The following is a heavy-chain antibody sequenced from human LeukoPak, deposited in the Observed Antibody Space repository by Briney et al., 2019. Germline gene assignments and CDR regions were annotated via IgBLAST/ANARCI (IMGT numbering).Heavy chain of an antibody. Sequence: ASVKVSCKVSGYTLTELSMHWVRQAPGKGLEWMGGFDPEDGETIYAQKFQGRVTMTEDTSTDTAYMELSSLRSEDTAVYYCATSDPVMVRGVHYYYMDVWGKGTTVTISS. CDR3: ATSDPVMVRGVHYYYMDV. V-gene: IGHV1-24*01. CDR2: FDPEDGET. CDR1: GYTLTELS. J-gene: IGHJ6*03. D-gene: IGHD3-10*01.